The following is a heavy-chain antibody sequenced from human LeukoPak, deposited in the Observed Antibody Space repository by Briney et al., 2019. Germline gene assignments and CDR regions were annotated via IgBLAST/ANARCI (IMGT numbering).Heavy chain of an antibody. CDR2: IYYSGST. CDR1: GGSISSYY. D-gene: IGHD3-22*01. V-gene: IGHV4-59*12. Sequence: TTSETLSLTCTVSGGSISSYYWSWIRQPPGKGLEWIGYIYYSGSTNYNPSLKSRVTISVDTSKNQFSLKLSSVTAADTAVYYCARETYYYDSSGYYYYDYWGQGTLVTVSS. J-gene: IGHJ4*02. CDR3: ARETYYYDSSGYYYYDY.